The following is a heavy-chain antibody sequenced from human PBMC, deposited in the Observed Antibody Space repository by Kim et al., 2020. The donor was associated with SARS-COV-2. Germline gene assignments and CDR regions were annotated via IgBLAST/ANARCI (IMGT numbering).Heavy chain of an antibody. CDR2: IGSSSSTI. J-gene: IGHJ4*02. CDR3: ARDPLFEDYGDYPFDY. CDR1: GFTFSSYT. V-gene: IGHV3-48*02. Sequence: GGSLRLSCAASGFTFSSYTMNWVRQAPGKGLEWISYIGSSSSTIYYADSVKGRFTISRDNAKNSLYLQMNSLRDEDTAVYYCARDPLFEDYGDYPFDYWGQGTLVTVSS. D-gene: IGHD4-17*01.